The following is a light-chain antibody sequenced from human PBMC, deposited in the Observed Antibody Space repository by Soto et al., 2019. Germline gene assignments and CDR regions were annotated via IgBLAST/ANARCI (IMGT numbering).Light chain of an antibody. CDR2: EVR. CDR1: SGDIGGYNF. Sequence: QSALTQPASVSGSPGQSITISCSGSSGDIGGYNFVSWYQHLPGKAPKLIIFEVRFRPSGVSNRFSGSKSGDTASLTISKLLPEDEADYYCSSYTSSSTPYVFGTGTKLTVL. CDR3: SSYTSSSTPYV. J-gene: IGLJ1*01. V-gene: IGLV2-14*01.